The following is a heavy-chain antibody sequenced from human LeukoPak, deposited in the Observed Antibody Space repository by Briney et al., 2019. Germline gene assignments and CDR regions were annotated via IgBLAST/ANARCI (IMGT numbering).Heavy chain of an antibody. CDR2: IYYSGST. CDR1: GGSISSYY. V-gene: IGHV4-59*08. Sequence: SETLSLTCTVSGGSISSYYWSWIRQPPGKGLEWIGYIYYSGSTNYNPSLKSRVTLSVDTSKNQFSLKLSSVTAADTAVYYCARQKSSSLPDYWGQGTLVTVSS. D-gene: IGHD6-13*01. J-gene: IGHJ4*02. CDR3: ARQKSSSLPDY.